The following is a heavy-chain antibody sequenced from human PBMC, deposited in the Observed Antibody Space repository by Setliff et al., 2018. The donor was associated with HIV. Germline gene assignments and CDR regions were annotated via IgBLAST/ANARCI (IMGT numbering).Heavy chain of an antibody. Sequence: TLSLTCTVSGGSMSSTIYYWGWIRQPPGKGLTWIGSIYYTGGTYYNPSLKSRVTISVDASRNQFSLRLSSVTAADTAVYYCAAWGPRYSYAPYFFDSWGQGTLVTVSS. J-gene: IGHJ4*02. D-gene: IGHD5-18*01. V-gene: IGHV4-39*07. CDR1: GGSMSSTIYY. CDR3: AAWGPRYSYAPYFFDS. CDR2: IYYTGGT.